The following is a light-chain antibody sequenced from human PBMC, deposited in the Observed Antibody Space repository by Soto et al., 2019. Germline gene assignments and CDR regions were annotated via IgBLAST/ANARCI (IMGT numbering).Light chain of an antibody. CDR1: QSISSY. CDR2: AAS. CDR3: QQTYSTPFT. Sequence: DIQMTQSPSSLSASVGDRVTITCRASQSISSYLNWYQQKPGKAPKLLIYAASSLQSGVPSRFSGIGSGTDFTLTISSRQPEDFATYYCQQTYSTPFTFVQGTRLEI. J-gene: IGKJ5*01. V-gene: IGKV1-39*01.